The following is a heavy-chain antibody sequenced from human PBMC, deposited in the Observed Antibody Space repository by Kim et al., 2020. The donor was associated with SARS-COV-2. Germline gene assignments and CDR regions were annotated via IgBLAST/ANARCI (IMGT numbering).Heavy chain of an antibody. CDR1: GGSISSSGSY. CDR3: ARQHPYGSGSYAPFYFDS. Sequence: SETLSLTCTVSGGSISSSGSYSGWIRQPPGKGLEWIATIYYRGSTYYNPSLKSRFAISVDTSKNQFSLKVNSVTTADTAVYYCARQHPYGSGSYAPFYFDSWGQGTLVTVSS. CDR2: IYYRGST. D-gene: IGHD3-10*01. J-gene: IGHJ4*02. V-gene: IGHV4-39*01.